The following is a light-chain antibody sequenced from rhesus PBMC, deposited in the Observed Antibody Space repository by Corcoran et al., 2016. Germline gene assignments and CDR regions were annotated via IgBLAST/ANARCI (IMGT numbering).Light chain of an antibody. CDR2: KAS. V-gene: IGKV1-22*01. J-gene: IGKJ2*01. CDR1: QGISSW. CDR3: QQWSSRPHS. Sequence: DIQMTQSPSSLSASVGDTVTITCRASQGISSWLAWYQQNPGKAPKLLLYKASSLQSGVPSRFSGSGSGTDFSRTISSLQSEEFASYYCQQWSSRPHSFGQGTKVEIK.